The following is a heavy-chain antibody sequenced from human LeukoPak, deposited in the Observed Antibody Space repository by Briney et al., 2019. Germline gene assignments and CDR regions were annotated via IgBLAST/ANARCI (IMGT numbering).Heavy chain of an antibody. CDR1: GGSLSSYY. D-gene: IGHD2-2*01. Sequence: SETLSLTCTVSGGSLSSYYWSWIRQPAGKGLEWIGRIYTSGSTNYNPSLKSRVTMSVDTSKNQFSLKLSSVTAADTAVYYCAREFLSSGYCSSTSCYRTRLRYGMDVWGQGTTVTVSS. CDR2: IYTSGST. J-gene: IGHJ6*02. CDR3: AREFLSSGYCSSTSCYRTRLRYGMDV. V-gene: IGHV4-4*07.